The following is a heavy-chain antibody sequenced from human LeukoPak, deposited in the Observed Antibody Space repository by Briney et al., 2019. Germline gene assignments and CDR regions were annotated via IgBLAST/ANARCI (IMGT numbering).Heavy chain of an antibody. V-gene: IGHV3-30*18. J-gene: IGHJ4*02. CDR2: ISYDGSNK. D-gene: IGHD2-2*01. CDR3: AKDPYCSSTSCSDY. Sequence: RSLRLSCAASGFTFSSYGMHWVRQAPGKGLEWVAVISYDGSNKYYADSVKGRFTISRDNSKNTLYLQMNSLRAEDTAVYYCAKDPYCSSTSCSDYWGQGTLVTVSS. CDR1: GFTFSSYG.